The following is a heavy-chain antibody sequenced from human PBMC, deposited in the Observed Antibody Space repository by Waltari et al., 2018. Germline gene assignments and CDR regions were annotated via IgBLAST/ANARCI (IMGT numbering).Heavy chain of an antibody. D-gene: IGHD3-22*01. CDR2: INPIGGST. J-gene: IGHJ4*02. Sequence: QVQLVQSGAEVKKPGASVKVSCKASGYTFTSYYMHWVRQAPGQGLEWMGRINPIGGSTSYEQKFQGRVTMTRDTSTSTVYMELSSLRSEDTAVYYCAREYYYDSSGYGLPDYWGQGTLVTVSS. CDR1: GYTFTSYY. V-gene: IGHV1-46*01. CDR3: AREYYYDSSGYGLPDY.